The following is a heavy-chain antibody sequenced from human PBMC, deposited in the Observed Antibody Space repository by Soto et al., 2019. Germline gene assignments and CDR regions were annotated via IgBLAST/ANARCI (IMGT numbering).Heavy chain of an antibody. J-gene: IGHJ6*02. CDR3: ARMGVSTNHYYDSSMDV. CDR2: IIPIFGTA. Sequence: SVKVSCKASGCTCISYAISWVRQAPGQGLEWMGGIIPIFGTANYAQKFQGRVTITADKSTRTAYMELSSLRYEDTAVYYCARMGVSTNHYYDSSMDVWGQGTTVTVFS. CDR1: GCTCISYA. D-gene: IGHD1-1*01. V-gene: IGHV1-69*06.